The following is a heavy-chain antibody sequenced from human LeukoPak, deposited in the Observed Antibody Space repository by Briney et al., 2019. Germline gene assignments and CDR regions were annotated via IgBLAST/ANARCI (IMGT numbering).Heavy chain of an antibody. Sequence: KPSETLSLTCSVSGGSISGFFWSWTRQSPGKGLEWLGFINDGGTTKYNPSLKSRVTISVDMSKNQFSLRLNSVTAADTAVYYCARDSAPFSGISVAGYFDFWGQGTLVTVSS. J-gene: IGHJ4*02. CDR3: ARDSAPFSGISVAGYFDF. D-gene: IGHD6-19*01. CDR1: GGSISGFF. CDR2: INDGGTT. V-gene: IGHV4-59*01.